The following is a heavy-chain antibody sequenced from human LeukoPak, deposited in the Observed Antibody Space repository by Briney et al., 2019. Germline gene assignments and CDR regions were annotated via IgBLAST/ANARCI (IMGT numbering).Heavy chain of an antibody. J-gene: IGHJ4*02. CDR2: MNPNSGNT. CDR1: GYTFTSYD. Sequence: ASVKVSCKASGYTFTSYDINWVRQATGQGLEWMGWMNPNSGNTGYAQKFQERVTITRDMSTSSAYMELSSLRSEDTAVYYCAALYYHDSSGYSFPFDYWGQGTLVTVSS. V-gene: IGHV1-8*01. D-gene: IGHD3-22*01. CDR3: AALYYHDSSGYSFPFDY.